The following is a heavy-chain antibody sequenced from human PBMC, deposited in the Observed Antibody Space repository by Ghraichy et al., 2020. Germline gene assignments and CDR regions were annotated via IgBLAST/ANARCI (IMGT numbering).Heavy chain of an antibody. J-gene: IGHJ6*02. Sequence: SETLSLTCAVYGGSFSGYYWSWIRQPPGKGLELIGEINHSGSTNYNPSLKSRVTISVDTSKNQFSLKLSSVTAADTAVYYCARGRVVVPAASRKSYYYGMDVWGQGTTVTVSS. CDR3: ARGRVVVPAASRKSYYYGMDV. V-gene: IGHV4-34*01. D-gene: IGHD2-2*01. CDR1: GGSFSGYY. CDR2: INHSGST.